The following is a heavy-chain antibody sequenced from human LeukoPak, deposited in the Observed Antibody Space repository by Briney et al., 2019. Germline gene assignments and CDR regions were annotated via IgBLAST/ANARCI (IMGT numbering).Heavy chain of an antibody. CDR2: ISGGGSGT. J-gene: IGHJ4*02. V-gene: IGHV3-23*01. D-gene: IGHD1-14*01. CDR1: GFTFDSYA. CDR3: LPELGAKNYFDY. Sequence: GGSLRLSCAASGFTFDSYAMNWVRQAPGKGLEWVSGISGGGSGTYYADSVKGRFTISRDNSKNTLYLQMNSLSAEDSAVYYCLPELGAKNYFDYWGQGTLVTVSS.